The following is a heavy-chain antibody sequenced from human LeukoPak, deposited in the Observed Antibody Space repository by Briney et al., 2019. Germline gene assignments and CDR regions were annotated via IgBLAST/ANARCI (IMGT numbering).Heavy chain of an antibody. CDR1: GGSFSGYY. Sequence: SETLSLTCAVYGGSFSGYYWSWIRQPPGKGLEWIGEINHSRSTNYNPSLKSRVTISVDTSKNQFSLKLNSVTAADTAVYYCARGAPKEIQLWLRLRGVAFDIWGQATMVTVSS. CDR2: INHSRST. J-gene: IGHJ3*02. CDR3: ARGAPKEIQLWLRLRGVAFDI. D-gene: IGHD5-18*01. V-gene: IGHV4-34*01.